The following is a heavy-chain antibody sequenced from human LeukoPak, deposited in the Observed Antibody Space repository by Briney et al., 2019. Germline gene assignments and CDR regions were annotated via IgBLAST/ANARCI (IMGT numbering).Heavy chain of an antibody. CDR2: IIPIFGTA. V-gene: IGHV1-69*05. D-gene: IGHD2-21*02. J-gene: IGHJ3*02. CDR3: ATRAYCGGDCYSDAFDI. Sequence: SVKVSCKASGYTFSSYAISWVRQAPGQGLEWMGGIIPIFGTANYAQRFQGRVTITTDESTSTAYMELSSLRSEDTAVYYCATRAYCGGDCYSDAFDIWGQGTMVTVSS. CDR1: GYTFSSYA.